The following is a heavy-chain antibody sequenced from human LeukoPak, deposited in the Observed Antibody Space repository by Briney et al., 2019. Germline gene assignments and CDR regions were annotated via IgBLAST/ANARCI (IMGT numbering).Heavy chain of an antibody. D-gene: IGHD2-2*02. CDR3: AREDIVVVPAAIFVGAFDI. J-gene: IGHJ3*02. CDR1: GGTFSSYA. Sequence: GASVKVSCQASGGTFSSYAISWVRQAPGQGLEWMGGIIPIFGTANYAQKFQGRVTITADESTSTAYMELSSLRSEDTAVYYCAREDIVVVPAAIFVGAFDIWGQGTMVTVSS. V-gene: IGHV1-69*13. CDR2: IIPIFGTA.